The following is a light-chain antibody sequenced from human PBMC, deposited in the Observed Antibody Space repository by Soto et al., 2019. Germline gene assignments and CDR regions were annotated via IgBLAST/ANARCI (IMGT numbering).Light chain of an antibody. V-gene: IGLV1-44*01. CDR1: ISNIGSYA. CDR3: AAWDGSLNGYV. CDR2: SNN. Sequence: QSLLTQPPSASGTPGQRFTISCSGSISNIGSYAVNWYHQLPGTAPKLLIHSNNQRPSGVPDRFSGPKSGTSASLAITGLQSEDEADYYCAAWDGSLNGYVFGTGTKVTVL. J-gene: IGLJ1*01.